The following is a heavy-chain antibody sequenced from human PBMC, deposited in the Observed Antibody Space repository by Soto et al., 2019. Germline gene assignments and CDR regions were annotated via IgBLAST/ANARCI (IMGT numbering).Heavy chain of an antibody. J-gene: IGHJ5*02. CDR3: AIWGAVAGTPNWFDP. D-gene: IGHD6-19*01. Sequence: PGESLKISCKGSGYSFTSYWIGWVRQMPGKGLEWMGIIYPGDSDTRYSPSFQGQVTISADKSISTAYLQWSSLKASDTAMYYCAIWGAVAGTPNWFDPWGQGTLVTVSS. CDR2: IYPGDSDT. V-gene: IGHV5-51*01. CDR1: GYSFTSYW.